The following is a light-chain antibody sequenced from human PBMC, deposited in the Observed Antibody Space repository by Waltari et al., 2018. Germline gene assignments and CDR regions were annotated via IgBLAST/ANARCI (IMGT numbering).Light chain of an antibody. CDR1: SSDVGGYNY. Sequence: QSALTQPASVSGSPGQSITISCTGTSSDVGGYNYVSWYQQHPGKAPKLMIYDVSNRPHCVSNRFPASKSGNTVSLTISGLHAEHESDYYLSSYTSSTVVFGGVTKLTVL. CDR3: SSYTSSTVV. J-gene: IGLJ2*01. CDR2: DVS. V-gene: IGLV2-14*03.